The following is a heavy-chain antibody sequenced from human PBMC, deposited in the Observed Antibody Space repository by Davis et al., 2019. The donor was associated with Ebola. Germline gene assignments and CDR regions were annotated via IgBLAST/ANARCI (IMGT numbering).Heavy chain of an antibody. V-gene: IGHV4-59*11. CDR1: GGSISSHY. D-gene: IGHD3-10*01. CDR3: ARGYYGSGGFDY. Sequence: PSETLSLTCTVSGGSISSHYWSWIRQPPGKGLEWIGYIYYSGSTNYNPSLKSRVTISVDTSKNQFSLKLSSVTAADTAVYYCARGYYGSGGFDYWGQGTLVTVSS. CDR2: IYYSGST. J-gene: IGHJ4*02.